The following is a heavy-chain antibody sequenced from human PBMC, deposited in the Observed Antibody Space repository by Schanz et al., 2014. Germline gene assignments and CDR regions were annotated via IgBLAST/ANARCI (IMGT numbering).Heavy chain of an antibody. J-gene: IGHJ3*02. D-gene: IGHD4-17*01. CDR3: ARKMKLGVYGGKGHDSLDI. V-gene: IGHV3-74*02. CDR2: INSVGSNT. Sequence: VQVVQSGGGLVQPGGSLRLSCAASGFTFSSHWMHWVRQDPGKGLVWVARINSVGSNTDYADSVTGRFTISRDNAKNTLYLQMNTLRAEDTAVYYCARKMKLGVYGGKGHDSLDIWGQGTMXTGSS. CDR1: GFTFSSHW.